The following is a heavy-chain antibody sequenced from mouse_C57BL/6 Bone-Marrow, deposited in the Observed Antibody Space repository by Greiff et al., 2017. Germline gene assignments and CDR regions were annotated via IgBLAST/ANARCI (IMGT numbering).Heavy chain of an antibody. CDR3: ARYGYYGSGYFAD. J-gene: IGHJ2*01. CDR1: GFTFTDYY. Sequence: EVKLVESGGGLVQPGGSLRLSCAASGFTFTDYYMSWVRQPPGKALEWLGFISNKANGSTTEYSASVKGQFTISRDNSQSILYLQRNALIAEDSATYYCARYGYYGSGYFADWGQGTTLTVSA. D-gene: IGHD1-1*01. V-gene: IGHV7-3*01. CDR2: ISNKANGSTT.